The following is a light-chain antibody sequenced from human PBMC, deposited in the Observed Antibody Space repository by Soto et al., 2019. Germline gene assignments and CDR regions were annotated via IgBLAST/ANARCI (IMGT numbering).Light chain of an antibody. CDR2: AAS. J-gene: IGKJ4*01. Sequence: IQMTQSPSSLSASVGDRVTITCQASRDISNYLNWYQQKPGKAPKLLIYAASTLQSGVPSRFSGSGSGTEFTLTISSLQPEDFATYYCQQLNSYPLTFGGGTKVDIK. CDR3: QQLNSYPLT. CDR1: RDISNY. V-gene: IGKV1-9*01.